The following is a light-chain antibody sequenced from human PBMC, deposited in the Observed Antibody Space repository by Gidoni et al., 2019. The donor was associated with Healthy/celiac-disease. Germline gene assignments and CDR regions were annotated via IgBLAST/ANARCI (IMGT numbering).Light chain of an antibody. CDR1: SSDVGGYNY. Sequence: QSALTQPASVSGSPGQSITISCTGTSSDVGGYNYVSWYQQHPGKAPKLMIYEVSNRPSGVSNRFSGSKSSNTASLTISGLQAEDEADYYCSSYTSSSTLYVFGTGTKVTVL. V-gene: IGLV2-14*01. CDR3: SSYTSSSTLYV. CDR2: EVS. J-gene: IGLJ1*01.